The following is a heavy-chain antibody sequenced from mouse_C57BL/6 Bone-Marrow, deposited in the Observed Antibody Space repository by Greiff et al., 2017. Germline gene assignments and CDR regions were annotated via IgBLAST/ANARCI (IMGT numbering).Heavy chain of an antibody. D-gene: IGHD2-4*01. CDR3: ARFYYDYDGERPVYAMDD. CDR1: GYTFTSYW. J-gene: IGHJ4*01. Sequence: QVQLKQPGAELVMPGASVKLSCKASGYTFTSYWMHWVKQRPGQGLEWIGEIDPSDSYTNYNQKFKGKSTLTVDKSSSTAYMQLSSLTSEDSAVYYCARFYYDYDGERPVYAMDDWGQGTSVTVSS. V-gene: IGHV1-69*01. CDR2: IDPSDSYT.